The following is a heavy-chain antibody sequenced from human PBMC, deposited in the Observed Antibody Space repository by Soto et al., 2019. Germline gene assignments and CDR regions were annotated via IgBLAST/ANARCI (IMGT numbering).Heavy chain of an antibody. V-gene: IGHV4-30-4*01. CDR1: GGSISSGDYY. D-gene: IGHD5-18*01. J-gene: IGHJ4*02. Sequence: PSETLSLTCTVSGGSISSGDYYWSWIRQPPGKGLEWIGYIYYSGSTYYNPSLKSRVTISVDTSKNQFSLKLSSVTAADTAVYYCARLWIQLWVEDYWGQGTLVTVSS. CDR3: ARLWIQLWVEDY. CDR2: IYYSGST.